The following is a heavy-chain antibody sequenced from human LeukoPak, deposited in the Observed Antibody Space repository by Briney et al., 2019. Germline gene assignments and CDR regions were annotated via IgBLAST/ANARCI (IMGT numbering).Heavy chain of an antibody. CDR1: GGSISSSSYY. D-gene: IGHD5-18*01. Sequence: KSSETLSLTCTASGGSISSSSYYWGWIRQPPGKGLEWIGSIYYSGSTYYNPSLKSRVTISVDTSKNQFSLKLSSVTAADTAVYYCARGSRGYSYGWGQGTLVTVSS. CDR3: ARGSRGYSYG. J-gene: IGHJ4*02. V-gene: IGHV4-39*01. CDR2: IYYSGST.